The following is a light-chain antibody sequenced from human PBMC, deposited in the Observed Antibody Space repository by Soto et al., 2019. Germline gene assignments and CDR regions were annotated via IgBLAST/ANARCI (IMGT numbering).Light chain of an antibody. J-gene: IGKJ4*01. CDR3: QQYVNALT. CDR1: QDISNH. CDR2: DAS. Sequence: DLPMTQSPSSLSASAGDRVTITCQASQDISNHLNWYQQKAGKAPELLINDASNLEAGVPTRFSGSGAGTDFTLTISSLRPEDIATYYCQQYVNALTFGGGTKVEIK. V-gene: IGKV1-33*01.